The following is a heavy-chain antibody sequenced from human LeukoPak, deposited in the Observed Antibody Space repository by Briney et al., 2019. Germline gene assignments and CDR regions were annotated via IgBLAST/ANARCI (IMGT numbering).Heavy chain of an antibody. Sequence: SSETLSLTCTVSGGSISSYYWSWIRQPPGKGLEWIGYIYYSGSTNYNPSLKSRVTISVDTSKNQFSLKLSSVTAADTAVYYCATSPGYSSSWYTGYFDYWGQGTLVTVSS. CDR2: IYYSGST. CDR3: ATSPGYSSSWYTGYFDY. V-gene: IGHV4-59*08. D-gene: IGHD6-13*01. J-gene: IGHJ4*02. CDR1: GGSISSYY.